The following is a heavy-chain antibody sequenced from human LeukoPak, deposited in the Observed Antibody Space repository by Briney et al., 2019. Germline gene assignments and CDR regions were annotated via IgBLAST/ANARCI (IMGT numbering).Heavy chain of an antibody. CDR1: GFTFNRCW. Sequence: GGSLRLSCVVSGFTFNRCWTNWVRQAPGKGLEWVAHINPDGRDTYYVDSVKGRFTISRDNAQSSMYLQMNSLRVEDTAVYYCTSWGDTTAEYFQRWGQGTLVTVSS. V-gene: IGHV3-7*01. J-gene: IGHJ1*01. CDR3: TSWGDTTAEYFQR. D-gene: IGHD2-21*02. CDR2: INPDGRDT.